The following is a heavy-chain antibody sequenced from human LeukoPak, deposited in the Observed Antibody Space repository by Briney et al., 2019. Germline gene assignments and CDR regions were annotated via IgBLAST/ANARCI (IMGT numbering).Heavy chain of an antibody. V-gene: IGHV1-69*05. CDR1: GCTFTGYY. J-gene: IGHJ5*02. Sequence: GASVKVSCKASGCTFTGYYMHWVRQAPGQGLEWMGGIIPIFGTANYAQKFQGRVTITTDESTSTAYMELSSLRSEDTAVYYCAKTSTSVQLERRWVGPVYNWFDPWGQGTLVTVSS. CDR2: IIPIFGTA. CDR3: AKTSTSVQLERRWVGPVYNWFDP. D-gene: IGHD1-1*01.